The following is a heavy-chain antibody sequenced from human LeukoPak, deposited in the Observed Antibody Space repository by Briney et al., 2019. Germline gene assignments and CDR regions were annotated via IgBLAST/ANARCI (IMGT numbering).Heavy chain of an antibody. CDR1: GFSFSDYG. CDR3: AKQYCSNSNFYIDY. CDR2: ISGTGDST. D-gene: IGHD2-2*02. Sequence: GGCLRLSCAASGFSFSDYGMNWVCGAPGKGLGWVSVISGTGDSTYYADSVKGRFTISRDNSKNTLYLQMNSLRAEDTAVYYCAKQYCSNSNFYIDYWGQGTLVTVSS. V-gene: IGHV3-23*01. J-gene: IGHJ4*02.